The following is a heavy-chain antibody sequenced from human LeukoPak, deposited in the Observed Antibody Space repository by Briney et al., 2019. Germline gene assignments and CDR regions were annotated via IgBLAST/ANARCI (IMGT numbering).Heavy chain of an antibody. V-gene: IGHV3-21*01. CDR1: GFTFSSYS. Sequence: PGGSLRLSCAASGFTFSSYSMNWVRQAPGKGLEWVSSISSSSSYIYYADSVKGRFTISRDNAKNSLYLQMNSLRAEDTAVYYCARGPNYYDSSGYYRRVDYWGQGTLVTVSS. CDR3: ARGPNYYDSSGYYRRVDY. D-gene: IGHD3-22*01. J-gene: IGHJ4*02. CDR2: ISSSSSYI.